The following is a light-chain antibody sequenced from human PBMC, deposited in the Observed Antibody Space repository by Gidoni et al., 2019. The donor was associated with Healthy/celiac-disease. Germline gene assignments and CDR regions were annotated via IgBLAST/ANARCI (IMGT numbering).Light chain of an antibody. CDR1: KLGNKY. Sequence: EVPQPPSVSVSAGQTASITCSGDKLGNKYAFWYQQKPGQSPVLVIYQDTKRPSGIPERFSGSNSGNTATLTISGTQAMDEADYYCQAWDSSTYYVFGTGTKVTVL. CDR2: QDT. CDR3: QAWDSSTYYV. V-gene: IGLV3-1*01. J-gene: IGLJ1*01.